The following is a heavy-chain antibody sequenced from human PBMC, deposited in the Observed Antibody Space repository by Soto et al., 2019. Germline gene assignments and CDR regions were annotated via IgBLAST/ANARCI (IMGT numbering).Heavy chain of an antibody. CDR2: IIPIFGTA. D-gene: IGHD3-10*01. V-gene: IGHV1-69*06. CDR3: ARDVTMVRGSHNRFDP. CDR1: GGTFSSYA. Sequence: SVKVSCKASGGTFSSYAISGVRQAPGQGLEWMGGIIPIFGTANYAQKFQGRVTITADKSTSTAYMELSSLRSEDTAVYYCARDVTMVRGSHNRFDPWGQGTLVTVSS. J-gene: IGHJ5*02.